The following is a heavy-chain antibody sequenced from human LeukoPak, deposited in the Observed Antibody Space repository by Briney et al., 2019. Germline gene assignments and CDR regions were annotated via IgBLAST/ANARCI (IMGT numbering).Heavy chain of an antibody. CDR1: GFTFSNYN. J-gene: IGHJ4*02. Sequence: GGSLRLSCAASGFTFSNYNMNWVRQAPGKGREWVSSISSSSSHIYYADSVKGRFTISRDNTKNSLYLQMHSLRAEDTAVYYCARDSPYGTAGYWGQGTLVTVSS. CDR3: ARDSPYGTAGY. V-gene: IGHV3-21*01. CDR2: ISSSSSHI. D-gene: IGHD2-8*02.